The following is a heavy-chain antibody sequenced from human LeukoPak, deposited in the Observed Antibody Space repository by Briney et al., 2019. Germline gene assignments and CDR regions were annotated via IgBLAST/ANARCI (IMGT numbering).Heavy chain of an antibody. Sequence: ETLSLTCAVYGGSFSGYYWNWVRQAPGKGLEWVSCISSSSSYIYYADSVKGRFTISRDNAKNSLYLQMNSLRAEDTAVYYCARELDSWGQGTLVTVSS. V-gene: IGHV3-21*01. CDR2: ISSSSSYI. CDR3: ARELDS. CDR1: GGSFSGYY. J-gene: IGHJ4*02.